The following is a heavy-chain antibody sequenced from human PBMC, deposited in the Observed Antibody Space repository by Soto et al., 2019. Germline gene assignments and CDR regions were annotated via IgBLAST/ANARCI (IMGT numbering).Heavy chain of an antibody. CDR2: INHSGST. Sequence: PSETLSLTCAVYGGSFSGYYWSWIRQPPGKGLEWIGEINHSGSTNYNPSLKSRVTISVDTSKNQFSLKLSSVTAADTAVYYCARGGWYGDYERRLRFDYWGQGTLVTVSS. J-gene: IGHJ4*02. CDR1: GGSFSGYY. V-gene: IGHV4-34*01. D-gene: IGHD4-17*01. CDR3: ARGGWYGDYERRLRFDY.